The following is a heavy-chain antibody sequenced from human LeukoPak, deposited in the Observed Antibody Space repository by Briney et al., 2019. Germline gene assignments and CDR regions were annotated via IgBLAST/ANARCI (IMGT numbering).Heavy chain of an antibody. J-gene: IGHJ6*02. CDR1: GGSFSGYY. Sequence: SETLSLTCAVYGGSFSGYYWSWIRQPPGKGLEWIGEINHSGSTNYNPSLKSRVTISVDTSKNQFSLKLSSVTAADTAAYYCARDYGSGSYRARYGMDVWGQGTTVTVSS. CDR3: ARDYGSGSYRARYGMDV. CDR2: INHSGST. V-gene: IGHV4-34*01. D-gene: IGHD3-10*01.